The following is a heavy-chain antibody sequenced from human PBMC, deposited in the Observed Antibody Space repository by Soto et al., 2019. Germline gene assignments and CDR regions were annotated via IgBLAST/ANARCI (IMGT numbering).Heavy chain of an antibody. J-gene: IGHJ5*02. CDR2: ISHSGLR. D-gene: IGHD3-10*01. CDR3: ATSNTSCPGCYS. Sequence: QVQLQESGPGLVKPSETLSLTCIVSGVSISSGYCTWIRQSPGKGLEWIGYISHSGLRHSRASLQSRLTMSVETSKNQFSLNLTSVTAAATAIYYCATSNTSCPGCYSWGQGTLVTVSS. V-gene: IGHV4-59*01. CDR1: GVSISSGY.